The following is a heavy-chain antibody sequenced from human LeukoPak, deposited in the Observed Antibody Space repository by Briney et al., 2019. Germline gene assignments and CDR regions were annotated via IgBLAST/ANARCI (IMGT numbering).Heavy chain of an antibody. CDR2: IIPILGIA. J-gene: IGHJ4*02. CDR3: PRGHWLVMSY. CDR1: GGTFSSYA. Sequence: ASVKVSCKASGGTFSSYAISWVRQAPEQGREWMGRIIPILGIANSAQKFQGRVTIHADKSTSTAYMELSSLRSEDTAVYYCPRGHWLVMSYWGQGTLVTVSS. D-gene: IGHD6-19*01. V-gene: IGHV1-69*04.